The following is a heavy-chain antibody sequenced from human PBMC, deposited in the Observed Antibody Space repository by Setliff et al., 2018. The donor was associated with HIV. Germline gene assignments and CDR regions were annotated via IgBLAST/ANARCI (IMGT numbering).Heavy chain of an antibody. J-gene: IGHJ4*02. CDR2: ISSSSSTI. Sequence: GGSLRLSCAASGFTFSSYSMNWVRQAPGKGLEWVSYISSSSSTIYYADSVKGRFTISRDNAKNSLYLQMNSLRAEDTAVYYCARGAYGDYVYAFPYYFDYWGQGTLVTVSS. D-gene: IGHD4-17*01. CDR1: GFTFSSYS. CDR3: ARGAYGDYVYAFPYYFDY. V-gene: IGHV3-48*01.